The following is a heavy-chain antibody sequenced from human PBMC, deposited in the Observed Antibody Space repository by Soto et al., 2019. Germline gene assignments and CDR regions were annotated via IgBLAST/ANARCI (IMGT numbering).Heavy chain of an antibody. CDR2: IIPFFGTK. D-gene: IGHD3-10*01. Sequence: QVQLVQSGAEVKKPGSSVKVSCKASGGAFSSYSISWVRQSPGQGLEWMGGIIPFFGTKYYAQKFRGGVTITAGESTSTGYRELDGVSSDDTAIYCCANYSINSGIDKWGQGTLVTVSS. J-gene: IGHJ4*02. CDR1: GGAFSSYS. V-gene: IGHV1-69*01. CDR3: ANYSINSGIDK.